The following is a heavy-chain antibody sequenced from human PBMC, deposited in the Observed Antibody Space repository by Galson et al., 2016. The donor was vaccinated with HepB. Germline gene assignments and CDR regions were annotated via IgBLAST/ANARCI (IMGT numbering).Heavy chain of an antibody. CDR2: IYYTGST. J-gene: IGHJ5*02. Sequence: ETLSLTCTVSAGSISPYYWSWTRKPPGKGLEWIGHIYYTGSTSYNPSLKSRVTISVDTSNNLFSLRLISVTAADTAVYYCARVAAERVDGWGTYYWFDPWGQGSPVTVSS. CDR3: ARVAAERVDGWGTYYWFDP. D-gene: IGHD3-10*01. V-gene: IGHV4-59*01. CDR1: AGSISPYY.